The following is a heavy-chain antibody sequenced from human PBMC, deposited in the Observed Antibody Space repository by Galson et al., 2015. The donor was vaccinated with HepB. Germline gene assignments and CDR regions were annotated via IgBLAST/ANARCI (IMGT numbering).Heavy chain of an antibody. CDR1: GYKLTKYW. CDR2: IYPGDSDT. V-gene: IGHV5-51*01. D-gene: IGHD2-15*01. CDR3: ASHCSGRNCYSRDAFDI. Sequence: QSGAEVKKPGESLKISCKGSGYKLTKYWIGWVRQMPGKSLELMGIIYPGDSDTRYSPSFQGQVTISADKSISTAYLQWSSLKASDTAMYYCASHCSGRNCYSRDAFDIWGQGTMVTVSS. J-gene: IGHJ3*02.